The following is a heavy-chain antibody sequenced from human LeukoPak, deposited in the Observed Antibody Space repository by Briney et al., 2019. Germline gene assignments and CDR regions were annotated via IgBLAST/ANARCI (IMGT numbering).Heavy chain of an antibody. D-gene: IGHD6-13*01. CDR1: GFTFSSYS. V-gene: IGHV3-21*01. CDR2: ISSSSSYI. J-gene: IGHJ4*02. Sequence: GGSLRLSCVASGFTFSSYSMNWVRQAPGKGLGWVSSISSSSSYIYYADSVKGRFTISRDNAKNSLYLQMNSLRAEDTAVYYCARDTGSSWSLFDYWGQGTLVTVSS. CDR3: ARDTGSSWSLFDY.